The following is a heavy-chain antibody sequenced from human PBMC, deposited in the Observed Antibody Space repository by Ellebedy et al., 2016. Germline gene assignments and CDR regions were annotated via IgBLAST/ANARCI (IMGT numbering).Heavy chain of an antibody. CDR1: GGTFSSYA. CDR2: IIPILGIA. V-gene: IGHV1-69*04. Sequence: ASVKVSCKASGGTFSSYAISWVRQAPGQGLEWMGRIIPILGIANYAQKFQGRVTITADKSTSTAYMELSSLRSEDTAVYYCARVQLVGAIDYWGQGTLVTVSS. D-gene: IGHD1-26*01. CDR3: ARVQLVGAIDY. J-gene: IGHJ4*02.